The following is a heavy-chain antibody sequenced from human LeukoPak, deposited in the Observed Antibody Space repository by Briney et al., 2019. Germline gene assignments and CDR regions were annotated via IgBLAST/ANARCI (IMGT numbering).Heavy chain of an antibody. D-gene: IGHD3-3*02. CDR1: GFTFSSYT. J-gene: IGHJ3*02. Sequence: GGSLRLSCAASGFTFSSYTMNWVRQAPGKGLEWVSTIGGSGVSTHYADSVKGRFSISRDNSKNTLYLQMSSLRAEDTALYYCATHLSDAFDIWGQGTMVTVSS. V-gene: IGHV3-23*01. CDR2: IGGSGVST. CDR3: ATHLSDAFDI.